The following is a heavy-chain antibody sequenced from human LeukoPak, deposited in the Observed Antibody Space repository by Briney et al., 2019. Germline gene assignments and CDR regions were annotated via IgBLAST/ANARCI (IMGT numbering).Heavy chain of an antibody. CDR2: IIPIFGTA. CDR3: ASSTTVTTIYYYGMDV. CDR1: GGTFSSYA. J-gene: IGHJ6*02. Sequence: ASVKVSCKASGGTFSSYAISWVRQAPGQGLEWMGGIIPIFGTANYAQKFQGRVTITADESTSTAYMELSSLRSEDTAVYYCASSTTVTTIYYYGMDVWGQGTTVTVSS. D-gene: IGHD4-17*01. V-gene: IGHV1-69*13.